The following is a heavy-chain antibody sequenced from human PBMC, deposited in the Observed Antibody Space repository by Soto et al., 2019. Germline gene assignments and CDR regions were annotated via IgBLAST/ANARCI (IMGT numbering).Heavy chain of an antibody. D-gene: IGHD6-6*01. J-gene: IGHJ1*01. Sequence: PGGSLRLSCAASGFTFSSYGMHWVRQAPGKGLEWVAVISYDGSNKYYADSVKGRFTISRDNSKNTLYLQMNSLRAEDTAVYYCAKPIAARLLKGYFQHWGQGTLVTVSS. CDR2: ISYDGSNK. CDR1: GFTFSSYG. V-gene: IGHV3-30*18. CDR3: AKPIAARLLKGYFQH.